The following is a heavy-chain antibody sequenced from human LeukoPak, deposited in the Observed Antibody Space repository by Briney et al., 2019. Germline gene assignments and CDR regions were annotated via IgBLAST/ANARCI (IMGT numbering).Heavy chain of an antibody. Sequence: ASVKVSCKASGYTFTSYDINWVRQATGQGLEWMGWMNPNSGNTGYAQKFQGRVTVTRNTSISTAYMELSSLRSDDTAVYCCAREDYGGNPGGNYFDYWGQGTLVTVSS. CDR3: AREDYGGNPGGNYFDY. J-gene: IGHJ4*02. CDR1: GYTFTSYD. V-gene: IGHV1-8*03. D-gene: IGHD4-23*01. CDR2: MNPNSGNT.